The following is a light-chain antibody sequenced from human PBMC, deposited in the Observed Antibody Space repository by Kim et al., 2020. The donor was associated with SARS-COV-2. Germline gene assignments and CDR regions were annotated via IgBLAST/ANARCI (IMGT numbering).Light chain of an antibody. V-gene: IGLV2-11*03. Sequence: PGQSVTISCTGTSSDVGGYKYGSWHQQHPGQAPELMIYGVTQGASGVPDRFSGSKSGNTASLTISGLQAEDEADYYCCSYAATKMVFGGGTKVTVL. CDR1: SSDVGGYKY. J-gene: IGLJ2*01. CDR3: CSYAATKMV. CDR2: GVT.